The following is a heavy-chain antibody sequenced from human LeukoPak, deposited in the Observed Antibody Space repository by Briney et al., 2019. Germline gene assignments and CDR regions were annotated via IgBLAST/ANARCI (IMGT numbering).Heavy chain of an antibody. J-gene: IGHJ4*01. Sequence: PGGSLRLSCVATGFTFKSSSMSWVCQAPGKGLEWVAFIGHFTGDIFYADSVKGRFNISRDDAKDSVYLQMNSLRVDDTAVYFCARDPYTGSMFDYWGHGTLVTVSS. CDR1: GFTFKSSS. D-gene: IGHD1-1*01. CDR3: ARDPYTGSMFDY. V-gene: IGHV3-21*01. CDR2: IGHFTGDI.